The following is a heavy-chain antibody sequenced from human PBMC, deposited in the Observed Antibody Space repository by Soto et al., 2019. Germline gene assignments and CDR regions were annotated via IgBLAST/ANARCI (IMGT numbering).Heavy chain of an antibody. CDR1: GFSLSTRGVG. V-gene: IGHV2-5*02. J-gene: IGHJ4*02. CDR2: IFWDDDK. Sequence: QITLKESGPTLVKPTQTLTLTCTFSGFSLSTRGVGVAWIRQPPGKALEWLALIFWDDDKWYSPSLRSKLTITEDTYKTQVVLTMTNMEPVDTATYYCAHRPRGYAYYVDYCGQGALGTVSP. CDR3: AHRPRGYAYYVDY. D-gene: IGHD5-12*01.